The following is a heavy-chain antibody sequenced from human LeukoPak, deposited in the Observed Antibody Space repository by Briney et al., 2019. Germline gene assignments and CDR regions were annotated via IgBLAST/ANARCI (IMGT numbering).Heavy chain of an antibody. CDR3: ARGGTMTTVPL. Sequence: SETLSLTCTVSGGYISSYYWIWIRQPPGKGLEWIGYIFYSGSTNYNPSLKIRVTISVETSKNQFSLKLRSVPAADTAVYYCARGGTMTTVPLWGQGTLVTVSS. J-gene: IGHJ4*02. CDR1: GGYISSYY. CDR2: IFYSGST. V-gene: IGHV4-59*08. D-gene: IGHD4-17*01.